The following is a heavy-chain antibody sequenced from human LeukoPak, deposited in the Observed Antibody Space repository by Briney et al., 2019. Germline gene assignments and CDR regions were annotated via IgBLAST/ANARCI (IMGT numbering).Heavy chain of an antibody. CDR2: IYRGDGT. J-gene: IGHJ4*02. CDR1: GFNFKNNY. Sequence: GGSLRLSCAASGFNFKNNYMSWVRQAPGKGLEWVSIIYRGDGTYYADSVKGRFTISRDSSKNTLYLQMNSLRAEDTAVYYCAKDDAWLRFGEWSQGTLVTVSS. D-gene: IGHD3-10*01. V-gene: IGHV3-53*01. CDR3: AKDDAWLRFGE.